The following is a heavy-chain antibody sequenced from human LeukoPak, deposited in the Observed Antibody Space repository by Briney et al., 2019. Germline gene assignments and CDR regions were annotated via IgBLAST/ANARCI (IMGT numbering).Heavy chain of an antibody. D-gene: IGHD6-13*01. J-gene: IGHJ4*02. Sequence: SETLSLTCAVSGYSISSGYYWGWIRQPPGKGLEWIGSIYHSGSTYYNPSLKSRVTISVDTSKNQFSLKLSSVTAADTAVYYCARAGSWYEYYFDYWGQGTLVTVSS. CDR2: IYHSGST. CDR3: ARAGSWYEYYFDY. V-gene: IGHV4-38-2*01. CDR1: GYSISSGYY.